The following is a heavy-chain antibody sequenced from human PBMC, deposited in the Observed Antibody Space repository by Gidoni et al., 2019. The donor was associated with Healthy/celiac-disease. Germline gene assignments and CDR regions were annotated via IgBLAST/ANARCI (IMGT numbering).Heavy chain of an antibody. J-gene: IGHJ5*02. V-gene: IGHV4-4*02. CDR1: GGSISSSHW. D-gene: IGHD2-15*01. CDR3: ARVNVVVVGGFDP. CDR2: IYHSGST. Sequence: QVQLQESGPGLVKPSGTLSLPCAVSGGSISSSHWWSGVRQPPGKGLEGIGEIYHSGSTNYNPSLKSRVTISVDKSKNQFSLKLSSVTAADTAVYYCARVNVVVVGGFDPWGQGTLVTVSS.